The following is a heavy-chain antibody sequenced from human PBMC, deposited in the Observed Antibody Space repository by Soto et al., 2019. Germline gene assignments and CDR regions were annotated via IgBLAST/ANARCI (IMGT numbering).Heavy chain of an antibody. V-gene: IGHV3-30*18. CDR1: GFTFSSYG. D-gene: IGHD2-15*01. CDR2: ISYDGSNK. CDR3: AKDHEVVAATYSFDY. J-gene: IGHJ4*02. Sequence: ESGGGVVQPGRSLRLSCAASGFTFSSYGMHWVRQAPGKGLEWVAVISYDGSNKYYADSVKGRFTISRDNSKNTLYLQMNSLRAEDTAVYYCAKDHEVVAATYSFDYWGQGTLVTVSS.